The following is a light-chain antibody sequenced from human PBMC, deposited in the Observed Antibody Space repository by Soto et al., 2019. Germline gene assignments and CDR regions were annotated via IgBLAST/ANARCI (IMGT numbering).Light chain of an antibody. CDR3: AAWDGNPNAFHV. J-gene: IGLJ1*01. Sequence: QSVRTQPPSASGTPGQRVTISCSGSSSNIGSYTLNWYQQLPGMAPKLLIYNNNQRPSGVPDRFSGSKSGTSASLAISGLQSEDDSDYYSAAWDGNPNAFHVFGTMTEVTDL. CDR2: NNN. V-gene: IGLV1-44*01. CDR1: SSNIGSYT.